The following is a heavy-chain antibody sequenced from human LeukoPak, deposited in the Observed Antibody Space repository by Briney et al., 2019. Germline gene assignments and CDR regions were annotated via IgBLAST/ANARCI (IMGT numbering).Heavy chain of an antibody. V-gene: IGHV1-46*01. Sequence: ASVKVSCKASGYTFTSYYMHWVRQAPGQGLEWMGIINPSGGSTNYARKFQGRVTMTRDTSTRTVYMELSSLRSEDTAVYYCARVSYDTSGSQGFDIWGQGTMVTVSS. J-gene: IGHJ3*02. CDR1: GYTFTSYY. CDR3: ARVSYDTSGSQGFDI. D-gene: IGHD3-22*01. CDR2: INPSGGST.